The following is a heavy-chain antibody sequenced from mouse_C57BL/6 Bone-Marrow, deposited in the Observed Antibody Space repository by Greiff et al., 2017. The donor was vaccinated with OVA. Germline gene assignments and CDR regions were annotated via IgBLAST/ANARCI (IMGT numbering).Heavy chain of an antibody. CDR3: AGGVVLRDY. CDR1: GFTFSSYA. V-gene: IGHV5-4*03. CDR2: ISDGGSYT. J-gene: IGHJ2*01. Sequence: VKLVESGGGLVKPGGSLKLSCAASGFTFSSYAMSWVRQTPEKRLEWVATISDGGSYTYYPDNVKGRFTISRDNAKNNLYLQMRKLKYEDTAMYYCAGGVVLRDYWGQGTTLTVSS. D-gene: IGHD1-1*01.